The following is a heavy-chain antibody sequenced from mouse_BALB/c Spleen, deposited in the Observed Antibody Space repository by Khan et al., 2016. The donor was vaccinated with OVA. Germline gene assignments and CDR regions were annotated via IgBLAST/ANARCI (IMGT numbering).Heavy chain of an antibody. Sequence: QIQMVQSGPELKKPGEPVKISCKASGYTFTKNGMNWAKQAPGKGLKWMGWINTYTGEPTYADDFKGRFAFSLETSASTAYLQIKNLKNEDTATYFGARVGDAGTMDSWGQGTPVTVSP. V-gene: IGHV9-3-1*01. D-gene: IGHD3-3*01. CDR2: INTYTGEP. J-gene: IGHJ4*01. CDR3: ARVGDAGTMDS. CDR1: GYTFTKNG.